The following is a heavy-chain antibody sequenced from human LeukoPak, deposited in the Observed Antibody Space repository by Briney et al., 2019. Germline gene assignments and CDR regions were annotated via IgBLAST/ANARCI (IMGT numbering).Heavy chain of an antibody. CDR3: ARDGDYYDSTPTGY. Sequence: PGGSLRLSCAASGFTFSSYGMHWVRQAPGKGLEWVAVIWYDGSNKYYADPVKGRFTISRDNSKNTLYLQMNSLRAEDTAVYYCARDGDYYDSTPTGYWGQGTLVTVSS. J-gene: IGHJ4*02. D-gene: IGHD3-22*01. CDR1: GFTFSSYG. CDR2: IWYDGSNK. V-gene: IGHV3-33*01.